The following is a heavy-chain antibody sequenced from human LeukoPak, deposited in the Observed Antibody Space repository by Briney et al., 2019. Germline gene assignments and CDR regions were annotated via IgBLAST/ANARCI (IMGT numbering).Heavy chain of an antibody. CDR1: GGTFSSYA. Sequence: AASVKVSCKASGGTFSSYAISWVRQAPGQGLEWMGGIIPIFGTANYAQKFQGRVTITADESTSTAYMELSSLRSEDTAVYYCAKGARQLVDVWGQGTTVIVSS. CDR2: IIPIFGTA. CDR3: AKGARQLVDV. V-gene: IGHV1-69*13. D-gene: IGHD5-24*01. J-gene: IGHJ6*02.